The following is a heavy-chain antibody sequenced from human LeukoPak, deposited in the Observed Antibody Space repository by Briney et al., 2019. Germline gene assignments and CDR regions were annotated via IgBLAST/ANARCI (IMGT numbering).Heavy chain of an antibody. V-gene: IGHV1-2*02. D-gene: IGHD4-11*01. CDR3: ASGYSDYADYYNYYMDV. J-gene: IGHJ6*03. CDR1: GYSFTGYY. CDR2: INPDSGGT. Sequence: ASVKVSCKASGYSFTGYYMHWVRQAPGQGLEWMGWINPDSGGTNYAQTFQGRVTMTRDTSITTAYMELSRLTSDDTAVYYCASGYSDYADYYNYYMDVWGKGTTVTVSS.